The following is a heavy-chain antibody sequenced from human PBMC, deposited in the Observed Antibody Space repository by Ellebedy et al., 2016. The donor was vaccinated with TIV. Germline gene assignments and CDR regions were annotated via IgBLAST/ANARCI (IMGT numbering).Heavy chain of an antibody. J-gene: IGHJ3*02. Sequence: GESLKISCAASGFTFSSNWMHWVRQVPGKGLVWVSRINGDGSSTAYADSVKGRFTISRDNAKNTLYLQMNSLRAEDTAVYYCAAVQYWEAAFDIWGQGTMVTVSS. D-gene: IGHD2-8*02. CDR3: AAVQYWEAAFDI. CDR2: INGDGSST. CDR1: GFTFSSNW. V-gene: IGHV3-74*01.